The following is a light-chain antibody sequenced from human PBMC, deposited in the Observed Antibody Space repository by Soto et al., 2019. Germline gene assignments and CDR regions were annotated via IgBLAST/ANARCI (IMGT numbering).Light chain of an antibody. J-gene: IGLJ2*01. Sequence: HSALTQPGSVSGSPGQSITISCSGTSSDIGSYNLVSWYQQHPGKAPKVIIFEGSRLPSGVSSRFSGSKSGNTASLTISGLRPEDEADYYCSSYAGSNLLVVFGGGTKLTVL. CDR3: SSYAGSNLLVV. CDR2: EGS. CDR1: SSDIGSYNL. V-gene: IGLV2-23*01.